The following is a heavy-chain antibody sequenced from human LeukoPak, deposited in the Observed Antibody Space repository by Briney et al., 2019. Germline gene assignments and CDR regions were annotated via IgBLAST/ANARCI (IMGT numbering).Heavy chain of an antibody. CDR3: AREIVVVAATGSYNWFDP. D-gene: IGHD2-15*01. CDR2: IYYSGST. V-gene: IGHV4-59*01. J-gene: IGHJ5*02. Sequence: SETLSLTCTVSGGSISSYYWSWIRQPPGKGLEWIGYIYYSGSTNYNPSLKSRVTISVDTSKNQFSLKLSSVTAADTAVYYCAREIVVVAATGSYNWFDPWGQATLVTVSS. CDR1: GGSISSYY.